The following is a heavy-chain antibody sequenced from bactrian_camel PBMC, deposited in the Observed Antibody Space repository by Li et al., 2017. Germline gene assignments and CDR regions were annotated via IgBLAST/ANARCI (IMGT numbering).Heavy chain of an antibody. CDR2: IGSGGGTT. CDR1: GYTHYSSYC. V-gene: IGHV3S25*01. CDR3: AARGPYCYTKLSVRDFTY. J-gene: IGHJ6*01. Sequence: QLVESGGGSVQAGGSLVLSCAPPGYTHYSSYCMGWVRQAPGKGLEWVSTIGSGGGTTYYADSVKGRFTISRDNAKNSVYLQMNSLKPEDTAMYYCAARGPYCYTKLSVRDFTYWGQGTQVTVS. D-gene: IGHD2*01.